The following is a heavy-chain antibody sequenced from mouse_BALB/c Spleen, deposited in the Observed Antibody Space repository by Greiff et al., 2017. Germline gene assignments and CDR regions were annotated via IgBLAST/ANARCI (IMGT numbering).Heavy chain of an antibody. CDR1: GYSFTSYW. V-gene: IGHV1S126*01. J-gene: IGHJ3*01. D-gene: IGHD2-4*01. Sequence: VKLQESGPQLVRPGASVKISCKASGYSFTSYWMHWVKQRPGQGLEWIGMIDPSDSETRLNQKFKDKATLTVDKSSSTAYMQLSSPTSEDSEVYYCARGYDYDGFAYWGQGTLVTVSA. CDR2: IDPSDSET. CDR3: ARGYDYDGFAY.